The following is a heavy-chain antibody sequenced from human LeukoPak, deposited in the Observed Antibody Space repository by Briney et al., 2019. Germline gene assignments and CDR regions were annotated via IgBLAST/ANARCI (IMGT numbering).Heavy chain of an antibody. CDR3: ARKSIAVAGPFDY. V-gene: IGHV3-21*01. J-gene: IGHJ4*02. CDR2: ISSSSGYI. Sequence: PGGSLRLSCAASGFTFSGYGMNWARQAPGKGLEWVSSISSSSGYIYYADSVKGRFTISRDNAKNSLYLQMNSLRAEDTAMYYCARKSIAVAGPFDYWGQGTLVTVSS. CDR1: GFTFSGYG. D-gene: IGHD6-19*01.